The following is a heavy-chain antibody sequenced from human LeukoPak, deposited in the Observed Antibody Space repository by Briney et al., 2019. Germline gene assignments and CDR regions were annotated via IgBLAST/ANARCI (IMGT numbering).Heavy chain of an antibody. Sequence: ASETLSLTCTVSGGSISSSSYYWGWIRQPPGKGLEWIGSIYYSGSTYYNPSLKSRVTISVDTSKNQFSLKLSSVTAADTAVYYCASLGLSSGYVFDYWGQGTLVTVSS. V-gene: IGHV4-39*01. D-gene: IGHD3-22*01. CDR1: GGSISSSSYY. J-gene: IGHJ4*02. CDR2: IYYSGST. CDR3: ASLGLSSGYVFDY.